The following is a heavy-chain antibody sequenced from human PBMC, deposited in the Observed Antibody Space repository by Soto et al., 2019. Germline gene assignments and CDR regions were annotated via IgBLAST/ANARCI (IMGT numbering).Heavy chain of an antibody. J-gene: IGHJ3*02. D-gene: IGHD5-12*01. CDR2: ISTGNGNT. CDR3: ARENIVSRMGASDI. CDR1: GYTFTYYA. Sequence: QAQLVQSGAEVKKPGASVKVSCKASGYTFTYYAIYWVRQAPGQRLEWMGWISTGNGNTKYSQKFQGRVTMNRDTSASTVYIELSSLRSDDTAVYYCARENIVSRMGASDIWGQGTVVTDSS. V-gene: IGHV1-3*04.